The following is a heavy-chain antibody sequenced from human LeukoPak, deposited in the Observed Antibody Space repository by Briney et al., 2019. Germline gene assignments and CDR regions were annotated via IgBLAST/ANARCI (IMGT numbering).Heavy chain of an antibody. CDR3: VGQAAGRGAFDI. CDR2: MYYSGST. CDR1: GGSISSYH. V-gene: IGHV4-59*01. D-gene: IGHD1-26*01. J-gene: IGHJ3*02. Sequence: PSETLSLTCTVSGGSISSYHWSWLRQPPGKGLEWIGYMYYSGSTKYNPSLKSRLTMSLNTSTNQFSLQLSSVTAADTAVYYCVGQAAGRGAFDIWGQGTMVTVSS.